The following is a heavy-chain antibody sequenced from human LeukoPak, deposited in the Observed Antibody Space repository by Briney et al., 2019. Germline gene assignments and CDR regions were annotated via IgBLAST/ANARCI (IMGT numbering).Heavy chain of an antibody. Sequence: PGGSLRLSCAASGFTFSSYAMHWVRQAPGKGLEWVAVISYVGSNKHYADSVKGRFTISRDNSEDTLYLQMNSLRAEDTAVYYCVRDPSGSGFAFDSWGQGALVTVSS. J-gene: IGHJ4*02. CDR2: ISYVGSNK. CDR1: GFTFSSYA. CDR3: VRDPSGSGFAFDS. D-gene: IGHD1-1*01. V-gene: IGHV3-30-3*01.